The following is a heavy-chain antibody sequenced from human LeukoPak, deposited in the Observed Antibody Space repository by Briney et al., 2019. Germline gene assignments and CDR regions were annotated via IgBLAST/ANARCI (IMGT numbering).Heavy chain of an antibody. CDR2: ISSNGGST. V-gene: IGHV3-64*01. Sequence: GGSLRLSCAASGFTFRTFGMNWVRQAPGKGLEYVSAISSNGGSTYYANSVKGRFTISRDNSKNTLYLQMGSLRAEDMAVYYCASLVGAKGSMDVWGKGTTVTVSS. CDR1: GFTFRTFG. CDR3: ASLVGAKGSMDV. J-gene: IGHJ6*04. D-gene: IGHD1-26*01.